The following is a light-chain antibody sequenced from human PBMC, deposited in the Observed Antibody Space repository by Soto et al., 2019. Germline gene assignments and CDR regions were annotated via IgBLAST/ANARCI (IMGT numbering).Light chain of an antibody. CDR2: DVN. J-gene: IGLJ2*01. V-gene: IGLV2-14*01. CDR3: TSYASGSSHVV. CDR1: SSDIGGYDY. Sequence: QSVLTQPAFVSGSPGQSITLSCTGTSSDIGGYDYVSWYQRHPGKAPKLIIYDVNNRPSGVSNRFSGSKSGNTASLTISGRQAEDEADYYCTSYASGSSHVVFGGGTKLTVL.